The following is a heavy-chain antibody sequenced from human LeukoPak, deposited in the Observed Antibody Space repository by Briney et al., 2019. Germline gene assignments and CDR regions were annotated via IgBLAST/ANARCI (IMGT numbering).Heavy chain of an antibody. CDR2: IYYSGST. D-gene: IGHD2-15*01. CDR1: SGSVNSGSYY. V-gene: IGHV4-61*01. J-gene: IGHJ4*02. Sequence: SETLSLTCTVSSGSVNSGSYYWNWIRQPPGKGLEWIGYIYYSGSTNYNPSLKSRVTVSLDTTKNQVSLKLSSVSAADTAVYYCASTGYCIGGSCYSNYFDHWGQGTLVTVSS. CDR3: ASTGYCIGGSCYSNYFDH.